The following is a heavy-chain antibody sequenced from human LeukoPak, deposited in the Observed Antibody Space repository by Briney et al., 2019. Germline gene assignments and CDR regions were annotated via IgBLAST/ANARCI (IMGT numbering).Heavy chain of an antibody. CDR1: GGSISSSNW. J-gene: IGHJ4*02. CDR2: IYHSGST. V-gene: IGHV4-4*02. D-gene: IGHD6-19*01. Sequence: SGTLSLTCAVSGGSISSSNWWSWVRQPPGKGLKWIGEIYHSGSTNYNPSLKSRVTISVDKSKNQFSLKLSSVTAADTAVYYCARGIAVAGLYYFDYWGQGTLVTVSS. CDR3: ARGIAVAGLYYFDY.